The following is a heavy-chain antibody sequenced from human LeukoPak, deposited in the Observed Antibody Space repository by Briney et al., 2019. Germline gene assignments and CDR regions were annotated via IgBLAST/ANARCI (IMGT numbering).Heavy chain of an antibody. CDR2: ISGSGGST. V-gene: IGHV3-23*01. CDR3: AKYLGYYGSGSYYHLYGMDV. J-gene: IGHJ6*02. D-gene: IGHD3-10*01. CDR1: GFTFSSYA. Sequence: GSLRLSCAASGFTFSSYAMSWVRQAPGRGLEWVSAISGSGGSTYYADSVKGRFTISRDNSKNTLYLQMNSLRAEDTAVYYCAKYLGYYGSGSYYHLYGMDVWGQGTTVTVSS.